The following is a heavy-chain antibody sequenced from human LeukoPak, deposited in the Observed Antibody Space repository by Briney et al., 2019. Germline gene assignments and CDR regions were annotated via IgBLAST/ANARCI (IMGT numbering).Heavy chain of an antibody. CDR3: ARDLGGLQDY. CDR1: GFIFSNYW. CDR2: INEGGSEK. Sequence: GGSLRLSCAASGFIFSNYWMSWVRQAPGKGLEWVAKINEGGSEKHYVDSVKGRFTISRDNAKNSLYLEMNSLRDDDTAVYYCARDLGGLQDYWGQGTLVTVSS. D-gene: IGHD4-23*01. J-gene: IGHJ4*02. V-gene: IGHV3-7*01.